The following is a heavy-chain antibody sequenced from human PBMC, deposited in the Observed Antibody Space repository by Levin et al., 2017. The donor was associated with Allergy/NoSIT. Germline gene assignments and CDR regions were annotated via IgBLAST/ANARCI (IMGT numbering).Heavy chain of an antibody. Sequence: KVSCKGSGYSFTSYWIGWVRQMPGKGLEWMGIIYPGDSDTRYSPSFQGQVTISADKSISTAYLQWSSLKASDTAMYYWARATWIQLWTNWFDPWGQGTLVTVSS. CDR2: IYPGDSDT. V-gene: IGHV5-51*01. J-gene: IGHJ5*02. D-gene: IGHD5-18*01. CDR3: ARATWIQLWTNWFDP. CDR1: GYSFTSYW.